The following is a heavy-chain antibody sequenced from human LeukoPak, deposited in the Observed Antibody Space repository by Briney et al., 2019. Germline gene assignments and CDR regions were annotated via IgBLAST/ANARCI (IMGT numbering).Heavy chain of an antibody. CDR1: GFTFSSYA. CDR3: AKDRSGYDLGGSSGFSY. Sequence: GGSLRLSCAASGFTFSSYAMSWVRQAPGKGLEWDSAISGSGGSTYYADSVKGRFTISRDNSKNTLYLQMNSLRAEDTAVYYCAKDRSGYDLGGSSGFSYWGQGTLVTVSS. V-gene: IGHV3-23*01. D-gene: IGHD5-12*01. J-gene: IGHJ4*02. CDR2: ISGSGGST.